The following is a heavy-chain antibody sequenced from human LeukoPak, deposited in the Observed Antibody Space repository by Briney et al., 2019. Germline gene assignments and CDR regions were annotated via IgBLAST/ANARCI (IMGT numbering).Heavy chain of an antibody. CDR1: GFTFSSYG. J-gene: IGHJ4*02. CDR2: ISYDGSNK. V-gene: IGHV3-30*18. Sequence: QPGRSLRLSCAASGFTFSSYGMHWVRQAPGKGLEWVAVISYDGSNKYYADSVKGRLTISRDNSKNTLYLQMNSLRAEDTAVYYCAKVIAVAQPTFDYWGQGTLVTVSS. D-gene: IGHD6-19*01. CDR3: AKVIAVAQPTFDY.